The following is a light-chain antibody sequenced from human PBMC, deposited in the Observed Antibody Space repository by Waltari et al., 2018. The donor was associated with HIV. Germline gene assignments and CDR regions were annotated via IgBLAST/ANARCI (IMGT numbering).Light chain of an antibody. V-gene: IGLV2-8*01. J-gene: IGLJ2*01. Sequence: QSALPQPPSASGSPGRSVTISCPGTSPAVGGYNYASWYQQHPGKAPKLRSYEDTKRPAGVPDRFSGSKSGNTASLTVSGLQAEDEADYYCSSYAGSYYVLFGGGTKVTGL. CDR2: EDT. CDR1: SPAVGGYNY. CDR3: SSYAGSYYVL.